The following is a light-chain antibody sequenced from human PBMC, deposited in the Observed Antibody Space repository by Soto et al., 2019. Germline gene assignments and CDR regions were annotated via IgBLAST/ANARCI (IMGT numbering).Light chain of an antibody. Sequence: VLTQSPATLSVSPGERVTLSCRASQSVSSLLAWYQQKPGQAPRLLIYSTSTRATGIPARFSGSGSGTEFTLTISRLEPEDFAVYYCQQYGSSPRTFGQGTKVEIK. J-gene: IGKJ1*01. V-gene: IGKV3-20*01. CDR3: QQYGSSPRT. CDR2: STS. CDR1: QSVSSL.